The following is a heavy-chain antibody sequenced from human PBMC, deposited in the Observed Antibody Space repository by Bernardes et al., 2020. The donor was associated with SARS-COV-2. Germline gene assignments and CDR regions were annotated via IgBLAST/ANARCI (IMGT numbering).Heavy chain of an antibody. Sequence: GGSLRLSCAASGFTFDDYAMHWVRQAPGKGLEWVSGISWNSGSIGYADSVKGRFTISRDNAKNSLYLQMNSLRAEDTALYYCAKARYGDYSYLDYWGQGTLVTVSS. CDR2: ISWNSGSI. V-gene: IGHV3-9*01. CDR1: GFTFDDYA. D-gene: IGHD4-17*01. J-gene: IGHJ4*02. CDR3: AKARYGDYSYLDY.